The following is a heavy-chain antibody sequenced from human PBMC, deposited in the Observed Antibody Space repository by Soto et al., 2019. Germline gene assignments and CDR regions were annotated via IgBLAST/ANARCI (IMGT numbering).Heavy chain of an antibody. CDR3: VSVQDYDSRGYAGPFLAS. CDR1: GGSISSGGYS. V-gene: IGHV4-30-2*05. D-gene: IGHD3-22*01. J-gene: IGHJ5*02. Sequence: SETLSLTCAVSGGSISSGGYSWSWIRRPPGKGLEWIGYIYHSGSTYYNPSLKSRVTISIDTSKYQFSLKLSSVTAADTAVYKCVSVQDYDSRGYAGPFLASWGQGTRVTGSS. CDR2: IYHSGST.